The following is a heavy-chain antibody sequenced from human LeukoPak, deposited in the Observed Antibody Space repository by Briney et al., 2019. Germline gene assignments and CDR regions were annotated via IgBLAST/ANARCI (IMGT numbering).Heavy chain of an antibody. D-gene: IGHD4-11*01. CDR3: ARMTTVTTWWFDP. Sequence: ASVKVSCKVSGYTLTELSMHWVRQAPGKGLEWMGGFDPEDGETIYAQKLQGRVTMTTDTSTSTAYMELRSLRSDDTAVYYCARMTTVTTWWFDPWGQGTLVTVSS. CDR2: FDPEDGET. CDR1: GYTLTELS. J-gene: IGHJ5*02. V-gene: IGHV1-24*01.